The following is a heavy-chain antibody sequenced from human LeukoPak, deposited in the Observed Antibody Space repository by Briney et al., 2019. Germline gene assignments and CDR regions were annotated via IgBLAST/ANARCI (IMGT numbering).Heavy chain of an antibody. D-gene: IGHD3-3*01. V-gene: IGHV1-8*01. CDR1: GYTFTSYD. Sequence: ASVTVSCKASGYTFTSYDISWVRQAPGQGLEWMGWMNPNSGNTGYAQKFQGRVTMTRNTSISTAYMELSSVTAADTAVYYCARDNPPLRFLEWLSLTIDYWGQGTLVTVSS. J-gene: IGHJ4*02. CDR3: ARDNPPLRFLEWLSLTIDY. CDR2: MNPNSGNT.